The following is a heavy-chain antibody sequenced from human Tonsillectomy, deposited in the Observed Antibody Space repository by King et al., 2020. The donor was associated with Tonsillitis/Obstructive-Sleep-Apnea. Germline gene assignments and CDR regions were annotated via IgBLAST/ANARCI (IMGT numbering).Heavy chain of an antibody. Sequence: VQLVESGSELKKPGASVKVSCKASGYTFTNYAMNWVRQAPGQGLEWMGWINTNTGNPTYAQGLTGRFVFSLDTSVSTAFMQISSLKAEDTAVYYCARGWTGDSSSWYYYYYYMDVWGKGTTVTVSS. D-gene: IGHD6-13*01. CDR1: GYTFTNYA. J-gene: IGHJ6*03. CDR3: ARGWTGDSSSWYYYYYYMDV. V-gene: IGHV7-4-1*02. CDR2: INTNTGNP.